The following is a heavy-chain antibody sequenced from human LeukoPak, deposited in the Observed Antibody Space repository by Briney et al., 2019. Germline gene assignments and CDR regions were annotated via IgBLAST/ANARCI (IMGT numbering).Heavy chain of an antibody. V-gene: IGHV4-59*08. CDR1: GGSISSYY. J-gene: IGHJ3*02. Sequence: PSETLSLTCTVSGGSISSYYWSWIRQPPGKGLEWIGYIYYSGSTNYNPSLKSRVTISVDTSKNQFSLKLSSVTAADTAVYYCARHDKDAFDIWGQGTMVTVSS. CDR2: IYYSGST. CDR3: ARHDKDAFDI.